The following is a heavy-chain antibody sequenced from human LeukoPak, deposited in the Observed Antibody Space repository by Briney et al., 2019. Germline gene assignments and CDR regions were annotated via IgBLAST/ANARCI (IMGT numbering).Heavy chain of an antibody. CDR1: GFTFSSYW. D-gene: IGHD1-26*01. Sequence: GGSLRLSCAASGFTFSSYWMSWVRQAPGKGLEWVANIKQDGSEKYYVDSVKGRFTISRDNAKNSLYLQMNSLRAEDTAVYYCARDHWASGSYCDFFDYWGQGTLVTVSS. CDR2: IKQDGSEK. J-gene: IGHJ4*02. V-gene: IGHV3-7*01. CDR3: ARDHWASGSYCDFFDY.